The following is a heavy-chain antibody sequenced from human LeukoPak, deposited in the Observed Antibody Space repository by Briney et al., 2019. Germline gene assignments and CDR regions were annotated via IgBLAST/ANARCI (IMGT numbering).Heavy chain of an antibody. CDR3: ARSGSYLRRFDY. Sequence: ASVKVSCKASGYTITNNYMHWVRQAPGQGLEWMGIINPSGGSTSYAQKFQGRVTMTRDMSTSTVYMELSSLRSEDTAVYYCARSGSYLRRFDYWGQGTLVTVSS. V-gene: IGHV1-46*01. CDR1: GYTITNNY. J-gene: IGHJ4*02. D-gene: IGHD1-26*01. CDR2: INPSGGST.